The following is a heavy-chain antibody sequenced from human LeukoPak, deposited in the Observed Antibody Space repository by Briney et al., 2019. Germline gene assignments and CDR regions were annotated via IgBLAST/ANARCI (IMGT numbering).Heavy chain of an antibody. CDR1: GFTFSGFA. CDR3: AKGIKWELPFDY. V-gene: IGHV3-23*01. Sequence: GGSLRLSCAASGFTFSGFAMAWVRQIPGKGLEWISGILANGFTQYYAGSVKGRFTISRDNSKNTLYLQMNSLRAEDTALYYCAKGIKWELPFDYWGQGTLVTVSS. D-gene: IGHD1-26*01. J-gene: IGHJ4*02. CDR2: ILANGFTQ.